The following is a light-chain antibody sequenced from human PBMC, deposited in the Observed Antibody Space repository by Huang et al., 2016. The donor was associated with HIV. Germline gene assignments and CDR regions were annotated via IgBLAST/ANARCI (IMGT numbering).Light chain of an antibody. J-gene: IGKJ1*01. CDR2: DAS. CDR3: QQYNHWPPTT. V-gene: IGKV3-15*01. CDR1: QNIING. Sequence: EVVMTQSPATLSVSPGERASLSCRASQNIINGLACYQHRPGQAPRLLIYDASTRATGIPARVSGSGSGTDFTLAISRLQSEDFAVYYCQQYNHWPPTTFGQGTTVDIK.